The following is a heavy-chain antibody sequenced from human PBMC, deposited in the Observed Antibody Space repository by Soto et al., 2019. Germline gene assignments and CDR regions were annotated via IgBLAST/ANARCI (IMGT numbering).Heavy chain of an antibody. CDR3: TRHYDSSATSHYDFDY. Sequence: EVQLVESGGGLVQPGGSLKLSCAASGFTFSGSAMHWVRQASGKGLEWVGRIRSKANSYATAYAASVKGRFTISRDDSKNTAYLQMNSLKTEDTAVYYCTRHYDSSATSHYDFDYWGQGTLVTVSS. V-gene: IGHV3-73*02. CDR2: IRSKANSYAT. CDR1: GFTFSGSA. J-gene: IGHJ4*02. D-gene: IGHD3-22*01.